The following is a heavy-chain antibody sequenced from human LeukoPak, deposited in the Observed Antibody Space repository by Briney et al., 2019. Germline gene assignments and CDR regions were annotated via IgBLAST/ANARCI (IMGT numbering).Heavy chain of an antibody. CDR2: IIPIFGTA. CDR3: ARDLTGVDIVPN. CDR1: GGAFSSYA. Sequence: SVKVSCKASGGAFSSYAISWVRQAPGQGLEWMGGIIPIFGTANYAQKFQGRVTITADESTSTAYMELSSLRSEDTAVYYCARDLTGVDIVPNWGQGTLVTVSS. V-gene: IGHV1-69*13. J-gene: IGHJ4*02. D-gene: IGHD5-12*01.